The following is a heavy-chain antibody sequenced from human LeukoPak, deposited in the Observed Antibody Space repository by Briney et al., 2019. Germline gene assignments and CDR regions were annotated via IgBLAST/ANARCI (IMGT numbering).Heavy chain of an antibody. V-gene: IGHV1-69*04. D-gene: IGHD3-22*01. J-gene: IGHJ4*02. CDR3: ARDRGGYYYDSTPGVPFDY. CDR2: IIPIFGIA. CDR1: GGTFSSYA. Sequence: GASVKVSCKASGGTFSSYAISWVRQAPGQGLEWMGRIIPIFGIANYAQKFQGRFTITADKSTSTAYMELSSMRSEDTAVYYCARDRGGYYYDSTPGVPFDYWGQGTLVTVSS.